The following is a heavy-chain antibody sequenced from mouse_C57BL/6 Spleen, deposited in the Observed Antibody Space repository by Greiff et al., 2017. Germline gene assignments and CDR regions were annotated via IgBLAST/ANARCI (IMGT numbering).Heavy chain of an antibody. CDR3: ARLDGYYAMDY. Sequence: EVKLVESGGGLVKPGGSLKLSCAASGFTFSDYGMHWVRQAPEKGLEWVAYISSGSSTIYYADTVKGRFTISSDNAKNTLFLQMTRLRSEDTAMYYCARLDGYYAMDYWGQGTSVTVSS. CDR2: ISSGSSTI. J-gene: IGHJ4*01. V-gene: IGHV5-17*01. CDR1: GFTFSDYG.